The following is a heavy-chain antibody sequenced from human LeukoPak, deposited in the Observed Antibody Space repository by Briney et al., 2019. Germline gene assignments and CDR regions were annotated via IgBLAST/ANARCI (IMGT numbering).Heavy chain of an antibody. Sequence: SETLSLTCTVSGGSVSSSSYYWGWIRQPPGKGLEWIGSIYYSGSTYYNPSLKSQVTMSVDASKNQFSLKLSSVTAADTAVYYCARRGYSYGYGDAFDIWGQGTMVTVSS. CDR3: ARRGYSYGYGDAFDI. J-gene: IGHJ3*02. CDR1: GGSVSSSSYY. D-gene: IGHD5-18*01. CDR2: IYYSGST. V-gene: IGHV4-39*01.